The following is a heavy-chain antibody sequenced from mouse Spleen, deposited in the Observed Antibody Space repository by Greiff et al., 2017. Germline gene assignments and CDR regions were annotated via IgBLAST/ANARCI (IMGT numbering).Heavy chain of an antibody. Sequence: EVQLQQSGAELVRPGASVKLSCTASGFNIKDYYMHWVKQRPEQGLEWIGRIDPEDGDTEYAPKFQGKATMTADTSSNTAYLQLSSLTSEDTAVYYCTIRQLGLRGTFAYWGQGTLVTVSA. D-gene: IGHD3-2*01. J-gene: IGHJ3*01. CDR2: IDPEDGDT. V-gene: IGHV14-1*01. CDR1: GFNIKDYY. CDR3: TIRQLGLRGTFAY.